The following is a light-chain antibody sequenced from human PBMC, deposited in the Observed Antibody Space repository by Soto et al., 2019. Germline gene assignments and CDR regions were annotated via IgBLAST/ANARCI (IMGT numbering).Light chain of an antibody. Sequence: QSVLTQPPSVSGAPGQRVTISCSGSSSNIGSNPVNWYQQLPGTAPKLLIYSNNQRPSGVPDRFSVSKSGTSASLAISGLQSEDEADYYCAAWDDSLNALFGGGTKLTVL. CDR1: SSNIGSNP. V-gene: IGLV1-44*01. CDR3: AAWDDSLNAL. J-gene: IGLJ2*01. CDR2: SNN.